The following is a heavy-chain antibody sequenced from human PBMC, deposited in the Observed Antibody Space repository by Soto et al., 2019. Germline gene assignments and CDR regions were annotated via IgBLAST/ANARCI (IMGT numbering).Heavy chain of an antibody. J-gene: IGHJ4*02. Sequence: QPGGSLRLSCAASGFMFSAYWMSWVRQAPGKGLEWVANIHGDGGKIYYVDSVKGRFTTSRDNAKRSLYLQMNSLRAEDTAVYYCARDFYGGYTYGTGDYWGQGALVTVSS. V-gene: IGHV3-7*01. CDR2: IHGDGGKI. CDR1: GFMFSAYW. D-gene: IGHD5-18*01. CDR3: ARDFYGGYTYGTGDY.